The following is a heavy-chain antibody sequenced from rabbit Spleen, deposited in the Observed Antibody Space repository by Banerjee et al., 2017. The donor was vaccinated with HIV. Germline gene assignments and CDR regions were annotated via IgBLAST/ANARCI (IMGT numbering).Heavy chain of an antibody. Sequence: QSLEESGGDLVKPGASLTLTYTASGFSFSFSYWICWVRQAPGKGLEWIACIYGGSSDTTFYANWAKGRFTISKSSSATGTLQMTSLTVADTATYFCARGIVYGYSGDTYPPYAMDLWGPGTLVTVS. J-gene: IGHJ6*01. D-gene: IGHD6-1*01. V-gene: IGHV1S40*01. CDR1: GFSFSFSYW. CDR2: IYGGSSDTT. CDR3: ARGIVYGYSGDTYPPYAMDL.